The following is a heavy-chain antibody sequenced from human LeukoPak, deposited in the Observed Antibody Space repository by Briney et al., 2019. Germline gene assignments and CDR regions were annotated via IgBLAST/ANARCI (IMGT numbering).Heavy chain of an antibody. Sequence: ASVKVSCKASGGTFSSYAISWVRQAPGQGLEWMGRIIPILGIANYAQKSQGRVTITADKSTSTAYMELSSLRSEDTAVYYCARASSNYKFDYWGQGTLVTVSS. CDR2: IIPILGIA. J-gene: IGHJ4*02. D-gene: IGHD4-11*01. CDR3: ARASSNYKFDY. CDR1: GGTFSSYA. V-gene: IGHV1-69*04.